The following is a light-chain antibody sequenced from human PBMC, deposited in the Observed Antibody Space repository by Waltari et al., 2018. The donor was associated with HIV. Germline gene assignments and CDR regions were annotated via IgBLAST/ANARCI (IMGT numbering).Light chain of an antibody. CDR2: EVS. J-gene: IGKJ2*01. V-gene: IGKV2D-29*02. CDR3: MQSIEVPYT. Sequence: DIVLTQTPFSLSVTPGQSASISCTSSQSLLQMDGTTYLYWYLQRPGQSPHLVVYEVSNRVLGVPETFNGSGSGTNFTLNISRVEAEDVGIYFCMQSIEVPYTFGQGTRLEI. CDR1: QSLLQMDGTTY.